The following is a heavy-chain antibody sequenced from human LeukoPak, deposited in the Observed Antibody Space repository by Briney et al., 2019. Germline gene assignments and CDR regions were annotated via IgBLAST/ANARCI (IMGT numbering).Heavy chain of an antibody. Sequence: SETLSLTCTVSGGSISGYYWGWIRQPPGKGLEWIGEINHSGSTNYNPSLKSRVTISVDTSKNQFSLKLSSVTAADTAVYYCARIEPNYFDYWGQGTLVTVSS. V-gene: IGHV4-34*01. J-gene: IGHJ4*02. CDR2: INHSGST. D-gene: IGHD1-14*01. CDR1: GGSISGYY. CDR3: ARIEPNYFDY.